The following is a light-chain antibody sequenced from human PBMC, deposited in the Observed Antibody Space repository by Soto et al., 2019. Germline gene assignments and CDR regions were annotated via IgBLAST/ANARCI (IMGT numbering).Light chain of an antibody. CDR2: AAS. J-gene: IGKJ5*01. CDR1: QSVGSS. Sequence: EIVLTQSPATLSLSPGERATLSCRASQSVGSSLAWYQQKLGQAPRLLIYAASDRATGIPGRFSGSGSGTDFTLIISSLEPEDFAVYYCQQYGSSPITFGQGTRLEIK. CDR3: QQYGSSPIT. V-gene: IGKV3-11*01.